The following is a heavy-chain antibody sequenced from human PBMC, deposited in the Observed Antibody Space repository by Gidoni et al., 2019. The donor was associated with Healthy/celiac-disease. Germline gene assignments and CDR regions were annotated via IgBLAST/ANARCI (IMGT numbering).Heavy chain of an antibody. Sequence: QVQLVQSGAEVKKPGSSVKVSCKASGGTFSSYAISWVRQAPGQGLEWMGGSIPSICTANYAQKFQGRFTITSEKSTSTAYMELSSLRSEDTAVYYCASCSSTSCFDYWGQGTLVTVSS. V-gene: IGHV1-69*06. CDR1: GGTFSSYA. CDR3: ASCSSTSCFDY. D-gene: IGHD2-2*01. CDR2: SIPSICTA. J-gene: IGHJ4*02.